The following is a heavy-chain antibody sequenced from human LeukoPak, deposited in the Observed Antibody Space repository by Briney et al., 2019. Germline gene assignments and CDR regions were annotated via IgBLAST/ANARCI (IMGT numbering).Heavy chain of an antibody. J-gene: IGHJ4*02. V-gene: IGHV4-34*01. CDR1: GGSFSGYY. D-gene: IGHD1-1*01. CDR3: ASGWSHFDY. Sequence: PSETLSLTCAVYGGSFSGYYWSWIRQPPGKGLEWIGEINHSGSTNYNLSLKSRVTISVDTSKNQFSLKLSSVTAADTAVYYCASGWSHFDYWGQGTLVTVSS. CDR2: INHSGST.